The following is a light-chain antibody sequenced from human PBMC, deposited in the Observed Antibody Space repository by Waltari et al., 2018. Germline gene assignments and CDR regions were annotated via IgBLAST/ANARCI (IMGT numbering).Light chain of an antibody. V-gene: IGLV3-10*01. CDR1: ALPKKF. J-gene: IGLJ3*02. Sequence: SYELTQPPSVSVSPGQTAMISRFGYALPKKFSYWYQQKSGLAPVLVIYEDSKRPSGIPERFSASSSGTVATLTISGAHVEDEADYYCYSTDANGEYWVFGGGTKLTVL. CDR3: YSTDANGEYWV. CDR2: EDS.